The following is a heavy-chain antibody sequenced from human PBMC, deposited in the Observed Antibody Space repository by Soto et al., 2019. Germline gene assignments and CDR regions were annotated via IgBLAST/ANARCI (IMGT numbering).Heavy chain of an antibody. D-gene: IGHD3-3*01. J-gene: IGHJ5*02. CDR2: IYYSGST. CDR3: ARVHHHLNYDLWSGSNLGNWFDP. CDR1: GGSISSGGYY. V-gene: IGHV4-31*03. Sequence: PSETLSLTCTVSGGSISSGGYYWSWIRQHPGKGLEWIGYIYYSGSTYYNPSLKSRVTISVDTSKNQFSLKLSSVTAADTAVYYCARVHHHLNYDLWSGSNLGNWFDPWGQGTLVTVSS.